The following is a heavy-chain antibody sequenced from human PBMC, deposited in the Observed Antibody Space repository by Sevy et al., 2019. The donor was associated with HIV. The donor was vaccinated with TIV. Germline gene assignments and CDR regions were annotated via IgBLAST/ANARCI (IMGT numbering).Heavy chain of an antibody. CDR3: AKDWALMAAAVVFHH. CDR1: GFTFNNYG. Sequence: GSLRLSCAASGFTFNNYGMHWVRQAPGKGLEWVAFIRYDGSNKYYADSVKGRFTISRDNSKNTLYLQMNSLRAEDTAVYYCAKDWALMAAAVVFHHWGHGTLVTVSS. V-gene: IGHV3-30*02. J-gene: IGHJ1*01. D-gene: IGHD6-13*01. CDR2: IRYDGSNK.